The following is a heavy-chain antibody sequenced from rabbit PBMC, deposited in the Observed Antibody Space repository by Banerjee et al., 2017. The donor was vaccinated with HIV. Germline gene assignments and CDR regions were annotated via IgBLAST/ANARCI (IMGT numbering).Heavy chain of an antibody. CDR1: GLDFSSSVY. CDR2: IYTSSGST. J-gene: IGHJ4*01. Sequence: QSLEESGGDLVKPGASLIFTCKASGLDFSSSVYMCWVRQAPGKGLEWIGCIYTSSGSTHYASWAKGRFTITKTSSTTVTLQMTSLTAADTATYFCARDFNLWGPGTLVTVS. V-gene: IGHV1S40*01. CDR3: ARDFNL.